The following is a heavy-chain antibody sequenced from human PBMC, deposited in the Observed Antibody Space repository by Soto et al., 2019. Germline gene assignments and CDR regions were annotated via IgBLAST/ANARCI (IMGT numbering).Heavy chain of an antibody. J-gene: IGHJ4*02. D-gene: IGHD2-2*01. V-gene: IGHV3-30*03. Sequence: QVHLMESGGGMVQPGRSLRLSCAASGFTFSSYGMHWVRQAPGKGLEWVAVILYDGSEKWFADSVKGRFTISRDNSKNTLYLQMNSLRAEDTAVYYCGRCTGISCHLGADFWGQGTLVIVSS. CDR2: ILYDGSEK. CDR1: GFTFSSYG. CDR3: GRCTGISCHLGADF.